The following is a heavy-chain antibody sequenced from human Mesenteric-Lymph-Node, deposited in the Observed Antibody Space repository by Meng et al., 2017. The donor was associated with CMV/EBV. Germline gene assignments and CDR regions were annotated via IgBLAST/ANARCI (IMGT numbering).Heavy chain of an antibody. V-gene: IGHV1-8*03. Sequence: ASVKVSCKASGYTFTSYDINWVRQATGQGLEWMGWMNPNSGNTGYAQKFQGRVTITRNTSISTAYMELSSLRSEDTAVYYCARDVRGRRSLDPWGQGTLVTSPQ. J-gene: IGHJ5*02. CDR1: GYTFTSYD. CDR3: ARDVRGRRSLDP. CDR2: MNPNSGNT. D-gene: IGHD3-10*01.